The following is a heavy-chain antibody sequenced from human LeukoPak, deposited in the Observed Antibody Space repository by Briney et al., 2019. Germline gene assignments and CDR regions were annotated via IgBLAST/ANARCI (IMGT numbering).Heavy chain of an antibody. J-gene: IGHJ4*02. Sequence: PGGSLRLSCTASGFTFGDYAMSWFRQAPGKGLEWVGFIRSKAYGGTTEYAASVKGRFTISRDDSKSIAYLQMNSLKTEDTAVYYCPRAAVGATRGSFDYWGQGTLVIVSS. CDR3: PRAAVGATRGSFDY. CDR2: IRSKAYGGTT. V-gene: IGHV3-49*03. D-gene: IGHD1-26*01. CDR1: GFTFGDYA.